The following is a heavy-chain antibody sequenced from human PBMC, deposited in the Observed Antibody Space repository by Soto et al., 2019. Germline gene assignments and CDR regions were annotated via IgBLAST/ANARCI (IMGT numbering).Heavy chain of an antibody. V-gene: IGHV3-23*01. Sequence: PGGSLRLSCAASGFTFSSYAMSWVRQAPGKGLEWVSAVSDSGGSTYYADSVKGRFTISRDNSKNTLYLQMNSLRAEDTAVYYCAKDRSSTVDQRCLDYWGQGTLVTVSS. CDR1: GFTFSSYA. CDR3: AKDRSSTVDQRCLDY. J-gene: IGHJ4*02. CDR2: VSDSGGST. D-gene: IGHD4-17*01.